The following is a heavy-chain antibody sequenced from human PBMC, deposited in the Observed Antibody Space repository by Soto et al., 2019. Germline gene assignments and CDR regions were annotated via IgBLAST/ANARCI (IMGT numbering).Heavy chain of an antibody. Sequence: GGSLRLSCEASGFTFRSYAMSWVRQAPGKGLEWVSGINPSGGSTFYADSVRGRFTISRDNAKNTLYLQMNSLRVDDTAKYYCVKEWTPRRAFDYWGQGTPVTVSS. D-gene: IGHD5-12*01. J-gene: IGHJ4*02. CDR1: GFTFRSYA. V-gene: IGHV3-23*01. CDR3: VKEWTPRRAFDY. CDR2: INPSGGST.